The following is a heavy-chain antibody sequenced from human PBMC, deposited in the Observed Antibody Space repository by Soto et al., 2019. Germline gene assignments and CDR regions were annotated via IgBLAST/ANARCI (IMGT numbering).Heavy chain of an antibody. D-gene: IGHD3-10*01. CDR3: AHSHLWFGTYAKPSWFDP. CDR1: GFSLSTRGLG. Sequence: SGPTLVKPTQALTLTCTFSGFSLSTRGLGVGWIRQPPGKALEWLALLYWNDDKRYNPSLRSRLTITKDTSKNQVVLTMTDMDPVDTATYYCAHSHLWFGTYAKPSWFDPWGQGTLVTVSS. CDR2: LYWNDDK. V-gene: IGHV2-5*01. J-gene: IGHJ5*02.